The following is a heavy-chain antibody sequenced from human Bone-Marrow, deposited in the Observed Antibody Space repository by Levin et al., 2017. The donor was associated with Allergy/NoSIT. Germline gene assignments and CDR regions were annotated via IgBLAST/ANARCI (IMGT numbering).Heavy chain of an antibody. CDR1: GYTFNNYY. J-gene: IGHJ4*02. Sequence: AASVKVSCRISGYTFNNYYIHWVRQAPGQGLQWMGWIHPDSGGTNFAQNFQGRVSMTRDTSISTAYMELSSLRSDDTAVYFCAGTTPYYLDYWGQGTRVTVSS. CDR2: IHPDSGGT. CDR3: AGTTPYYLDY. D-gene: IGHD4-17*01. V-gene: IGHV1-2*02.